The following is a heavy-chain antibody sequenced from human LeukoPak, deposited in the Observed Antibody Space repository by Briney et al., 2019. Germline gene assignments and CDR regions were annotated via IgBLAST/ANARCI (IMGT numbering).Heavy chain of an antibody. CDR2: IKQDGSEK. D-gene: IGHD1-26*01. V-gene: IGHV3-7*01. Sequence: GGSLRLSCAASGFTFSSYWMSWVRQAPGKGLEWVANIKQDGSEKYYVDSVKGRFTISRDNAKNSLYLQMNSLRAEDTAMYYCARVAARATTSSDYWGQGTLVTVSS. CDR3: ARVAARATTSSDY. CDR1: GFTFSSYW. J-gene: IGHJ4*02.